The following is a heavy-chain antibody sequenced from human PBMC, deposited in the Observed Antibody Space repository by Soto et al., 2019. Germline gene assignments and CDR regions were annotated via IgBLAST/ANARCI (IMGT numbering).Heavy chain of an antibody. CDR2: IYHSGST. Sequence: PSETLSLTCTASGGSISIAGYYWSWIRQHPGKGLEWIGYIYHSGSTYYNPSLKSRVTISVDRSKNQFSLKLSSVTAADTAVYYCAAGGGLPRYYWGQGAQVTVSS. D-gene: IGHD5-12*01. V-gene: IGHV4-30-2*01. CDR3: AAGGGLPRYY. CDR1: GGSISIAGYY. J-gene: IGHJ4*02.